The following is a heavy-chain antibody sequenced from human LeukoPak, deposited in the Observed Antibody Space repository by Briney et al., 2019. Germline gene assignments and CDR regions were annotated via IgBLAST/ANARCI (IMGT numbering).Heavy chain of an antibody. CDR2: ISYDGSNK. J-gene: IGHJ4*02. V-gene: IGHV3-30-3*01. CDR1: GFTFSSYA. D-gene: IGHD3-9*01. CDR3: AREPASGYDILTGYFDY. Sequence: GGSLRLSCAASGFTFSSYAMHWVRQAPGKGPEWVAVISYDGSNKYYADSVKGRFTISRDNSKNTLYLQMNSLRAEDTAVYYCAREPASGYDILTGYFDYWGQGTLVSVST.